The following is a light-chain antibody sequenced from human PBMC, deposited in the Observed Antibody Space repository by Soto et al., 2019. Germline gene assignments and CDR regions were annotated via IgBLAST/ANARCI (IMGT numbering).Light chain of an antibody. V-gene: IGLV2-8*01. J-gene: IGLJ1*01. Sequence: QSFLTQPPSASGSPVQSVTISCTGTSGDVGGYYYFSWYQQHPGKAPKLMIYEVTKRPLGVPDRFSGSKSGNTASLTVSGLQDEDEADYYCSPYAGRDXPYVVGTGTKVXVX. CDR2: EVT. CDR1: SGDVGGYYY. CDR3: SPYAGRDXPYV.